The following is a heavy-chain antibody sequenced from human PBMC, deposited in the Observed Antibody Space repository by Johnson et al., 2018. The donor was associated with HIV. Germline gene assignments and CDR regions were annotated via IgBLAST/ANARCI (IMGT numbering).Heavy chain of an antibody. Sequence: QVQLVESGGGVVQPGTSLRLSCAASGLTFSHYPMHWVRQAPGKGLEWVAVISYDGSNKYYADSVKGRLNISRDNSKNTLYLQMNSLRAEDTAVYYCARDGGDGYRPSAFDIWGQGTMVTVSS. CDR1: GLTFSHYP. J-gene: IGHJ3*02. V-gene: IGHV3-30*04. CDR2: ISYDGSNK. D-gene: IGHD5-24*01. CDR3: ARDGGDGYRPSAFDI.